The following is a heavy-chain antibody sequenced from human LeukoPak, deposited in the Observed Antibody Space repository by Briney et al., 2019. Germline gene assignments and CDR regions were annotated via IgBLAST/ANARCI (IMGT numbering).Heavy chain of an antibody. D-gene: IGHD3-3*01. CDR2: INHSGST. CDR3: ARAYDFWSDLDAFDI. Sequence: SETLSLTCAVYGGSFSGYYWSWIRQPPGKGLEWIGEINHSGSTNYNPSLKSRVTISVDTSKNQFSLKLSSVTAADTAVYYCARAYDFWSDLDAFDIWGQGTMVTVSS. V-gene: IGHV4-34*01. J-gene: IGHJ3*02. CDR1: GGSFSGYY.